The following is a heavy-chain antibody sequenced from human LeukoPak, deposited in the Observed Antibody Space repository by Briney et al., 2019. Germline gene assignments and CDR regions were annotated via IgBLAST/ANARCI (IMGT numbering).Heavy chain of an antibody. V-gene: IGHV3-30*02. Sequence: PGGSLRLSCAASGFTFSSYGMHWVRQAPGKGLEWVAFIRYDGSNKYYADSVKGRFTISRDNSKNTLYLQMNSLRAEDTAVYYCAKGHRIYYYYMDVWGKGTTVTISS. CDR3: AKGHRIYYYYMDV. J-gene: IGHJ6*03. CDR1: GFTFSSYG. CDR2: IRYDGSNK. D-gene: IGHD2-15*01.